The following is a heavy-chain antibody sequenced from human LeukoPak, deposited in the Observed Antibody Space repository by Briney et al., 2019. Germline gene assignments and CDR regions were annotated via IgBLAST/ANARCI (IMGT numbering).Heavy chain of an antibody. J-gene: IGHJ5*02. CDR3: ARGGIAGYCSGGSCYSNWFDP. V-gene: IGHV4-30-4*08. CDR2: IYYSGST. CDR1: GGSISSGDYY. Sequence: SETLSLTCTVSGGSISSGDYYWSWNRQPPGKGLEWIGYIYYSGSTYYNPSLKSRVTISVDTSKNQFSLKLSSVTAADTAVYYCARGGIAGYCSGGSCYSNWFDPWGQGTLVTVSS. D-gene: IGHD2-15*01.